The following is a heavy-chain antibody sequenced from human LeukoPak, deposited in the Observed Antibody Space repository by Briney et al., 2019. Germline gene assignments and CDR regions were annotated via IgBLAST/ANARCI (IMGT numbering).Heavy chain of an antibody. CDR1: GFTFNLYW. J-gene: IGHJ5*02. Sequence: GGSLRLSCAASGFTFNLYWIHWVRQPPGKGLEWLSRISDDGTTTNYADSVKGRFTISRDNAKNTLYLQMHSLRVDDTAVYYCARDSRYHSGWGSYQPYWFDPWGQGTLVSVSS. D-gene: IGHD3-10*01. CDR2: ISDDGTTT. CDR3: ARDSRYHSGWGSYQPYWFDP. V-gene: IGHV3-74*01.